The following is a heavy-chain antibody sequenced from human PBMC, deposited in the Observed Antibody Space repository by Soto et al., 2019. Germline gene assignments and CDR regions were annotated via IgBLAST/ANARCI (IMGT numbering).Heavy chain of an antibody. D-gene: IGHD4-17*01. CDR2: ISGSAIST. CDR1: GFTFSSYA. V-gene: IGHV3-23*01. J-gene: IGHJ3*02. Sequence: PGGSLRLACAASGFTFSSYAMSWVRQAPGKGLEWLSAISGSAISTYYADSVKGRLTISRDNSKNTLYLQMNSLRAEDTAIYYCAKKCVHHGETHASDMWGQGTMVTVS. CDR3: AKKCVHHGETHASDM.